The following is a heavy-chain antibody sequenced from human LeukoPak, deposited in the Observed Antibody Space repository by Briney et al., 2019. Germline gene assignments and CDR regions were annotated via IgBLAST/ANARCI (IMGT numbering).Heavy chain of an antibody. V-gene: IGHV3-20*04. J-gene: IGHJ6*03. Sequence: GGSLRFSCAASGFTFDDYGMSWVRQAPGKGLEWVSGINWNGGSTGYADSVKGRFTISRDNAKNSLYLQMNSLRAEDTALYYCARVRSSGYYYYYMDVWGKGTTVTISS. CDR1: GFTFDDYG. CDR2: INWNGGST. CDR3: ARVRSSGYYYYYMDV. D-gene: IGHD2-15*01.